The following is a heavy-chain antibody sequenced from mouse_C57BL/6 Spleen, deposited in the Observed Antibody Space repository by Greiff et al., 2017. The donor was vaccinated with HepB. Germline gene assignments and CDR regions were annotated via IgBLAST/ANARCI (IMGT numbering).Heavy chain of an antibody. CDR3: TRSAYYKAWFAY. CDR2: IDPETGGT. J-gene: IGHJ3*01. CDR1: GYTFTDYE. D-gene: IGHD2-12*01. Sequence: QVQLKQSGAELVRPGASVTLSCKASGYTFTDYEMHWVKQTPVHGLEWIGAIDPETGGTAYNQKFKGKAILTADKSSSTAYMELRSLTSEDSAVYYCTRSAYYKAWFAYWGQGTLVTVSA. V-gene: IGHV1-15*01.